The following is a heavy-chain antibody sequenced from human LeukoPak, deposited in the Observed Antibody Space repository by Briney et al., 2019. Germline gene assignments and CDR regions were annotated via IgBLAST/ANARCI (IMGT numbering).Heavy chain of an antibody. V-gene: IGHV3-48*03. J-gene: IGHJ5*02. CDR1: GFSLRSSE. Sequence: PGASLRLSCAASGFSLRSSEMNWVRQAPGKGHEWVAHINSADNVQYYTDSVRGRFTMSRDNAKDLLYLQMNSLRDEDTAVYYCARDTVNGPFVISLDLWGQGVLVTVSS. CDR2: INSADNVQ. D-gene: IGHD2-8*01. CDR3: ARDTVNGPFVISLDL.